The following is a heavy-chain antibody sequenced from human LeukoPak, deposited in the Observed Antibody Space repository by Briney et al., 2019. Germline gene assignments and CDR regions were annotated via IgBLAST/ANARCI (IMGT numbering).Heavy chain of an antibody. CDR3: ARQYCSGGSCYDGHNWFDP. V-gene: IGHV4-39*01. CDR2: IYYSGST. D-gene: IGHD2-15*01. J-gene: IGHJ5*02. CDR1: GGSISSSSYY. Sequence: SETLSLTCTVSGGSISSSSYYWGWIRQPPGKWLEWIGSIYYSGSTYYNPSLKSRVTISVDTSKNQFSLKLSSVTAADTAVYYCARQYCSGGSCYDGHNWFDPWGQGTLVTVSS.